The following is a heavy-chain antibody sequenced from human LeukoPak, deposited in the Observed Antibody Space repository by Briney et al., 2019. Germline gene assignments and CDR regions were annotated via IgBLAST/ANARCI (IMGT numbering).Heavy chain of an antibody. Sequence: GGSLRLSCAASGFNFNDYGMHWVRQAPGKGLEWVAIVWHDGNNKYYADSVRGRFTISRDNSKNTLYLEMNSLRAEDTAVYYCARDGAYSYTYWGQGTLVIVSS. J-gene: IGHJ4*02. D-gene: IGHD5-18*01. CDR3: ARDGAYSYTY. CDR1: GFNFNDYG. CDR2: VWHDGNNK. V-gene: IGHV3-33*01.